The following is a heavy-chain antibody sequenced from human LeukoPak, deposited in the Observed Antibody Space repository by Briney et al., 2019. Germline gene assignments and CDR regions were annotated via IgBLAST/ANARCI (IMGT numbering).Heavy chain of an antibody. D-gene: IGHD2-15*01. CDR2: ISNSGSTI. V-gene: IGHV3-48*03. CDR3: ARGGGGSRVYYYYYMDV. CDR1: GFILDTYE. J-gene: IGHJ6*03. Sequence: GGSLRLSCAASGFILDTYEMNWVRQAPGKGLEWVPYISNSGSTIYYADSVKGRFTISRDNAKNSLYLQMNSLRAEDTAVYYCARGGGGSRVYYYYYMDVWGKGTTVTISS.